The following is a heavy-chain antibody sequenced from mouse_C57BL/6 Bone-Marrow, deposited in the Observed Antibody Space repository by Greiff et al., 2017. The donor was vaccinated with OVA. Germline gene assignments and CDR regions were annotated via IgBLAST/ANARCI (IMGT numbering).Heavy chain of an antibody. D-gene: IGHD1-1*01. Sequence: EVKLVESGGDLVKPGGSLKLSCAASGFTFSSYGMSWVRQTPDKRLEWVATISSGGSYTYYPDSVKGRFTISRDNAKNTLYLQMSSLKSEDTAMYYCANYYGSSFDDWGQGTTLTVSS. CDR3: ANYYGSSFDD. J-gene: IGHJ2*01. CDR2: ISSGGSYT. CDR1: GFTFSSYG. V-gene: IGHV5-6*01.